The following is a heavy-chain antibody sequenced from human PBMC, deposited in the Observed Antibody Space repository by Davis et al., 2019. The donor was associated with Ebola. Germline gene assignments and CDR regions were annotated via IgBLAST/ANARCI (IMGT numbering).Heavy chain of an antibody. CDR2: INQDGSEK. Sequence: GESLKISCAASGFTFSSYWMSWVRQAPGKGLEWVANINQDGSEKYYVDSVRGRFTISRDNAKNSLFLQVNSLRAEDTALYYCARAGNYASPHHFDYWGQGSLVTVSS. CDR1: GFTFSSYW. D-gene: IGHD1-7*01. V-gene: IGHV3-7*01. J-gene: IGHJ4*02. CDR3: ARAGNYASPHHFDY.